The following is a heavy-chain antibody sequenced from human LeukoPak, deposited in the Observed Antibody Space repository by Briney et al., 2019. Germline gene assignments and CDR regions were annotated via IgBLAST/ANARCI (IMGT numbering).Heavy chain of an antibody. V-gene: IGHV4-30-4*01. CDR2: IYYSGST. D-gene: IGHD7-27*01. CDR3: ARGPPGDLEDY. Sequence: SETLSLTCTVSGGSISSGDYSWSWIRQPPGKGLEWIGYIYYSGSTYYNPSLKSRVTISVDTSKNQFSLKLSSVPAADTAVYYCARGPPGDLEDYWGQGTLVTASS. J-gene: IGHJ4*02. CDR1: GGSISSGDYS.